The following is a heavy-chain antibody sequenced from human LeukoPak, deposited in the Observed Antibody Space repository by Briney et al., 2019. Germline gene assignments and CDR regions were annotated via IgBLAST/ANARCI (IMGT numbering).Heavy chain of an antibody. CDR1: GYNLTSYW. J-gene: IGHJ4*02. D-gene: IGHD6-13*01. V-gene: IGHV5-51*01. CDR3: ASSRAGHFDY. Sequence: GESLKISRKGSGYNLTSYWIAWVRPLPGKGLEWMGIIYPGDSDTRYSPSFQGQVTISADKSISTAYLQWSSLKASDTAMYYCASSRAGHFDYWGQGTLVIASS. CDR2: IYPGDSDT.